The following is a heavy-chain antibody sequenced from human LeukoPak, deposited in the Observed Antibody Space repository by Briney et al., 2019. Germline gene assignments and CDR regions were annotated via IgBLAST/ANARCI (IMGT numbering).Heavy chain of an antibody. CDR2: INHSGST. J-gene: IGHJ4*02. Sequence: SETLSLTCAVYGGSFSGYYWSWIRQPPGKGLEWIGEINHSGSTNYNPSLKSRVTISVDTSKNQFSLQLNSVTPEDTAVYYCARGGGGPVAGTFDYWGQGTLVTVSS. CDR1: GGSFSGYY. V-gene: IGHV4-34*01. CDR3: ARGGGGPVAGTFDY. D-gene: IGHD6-19*01.